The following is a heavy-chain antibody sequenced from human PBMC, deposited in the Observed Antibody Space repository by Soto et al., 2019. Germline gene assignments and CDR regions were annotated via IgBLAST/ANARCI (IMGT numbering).Heavy chain of an antibody. V-gene: IGHV2-5*02. D-gene: IGHD3-3*01. CDR1: GFSLTTSGVG. Sequence: QITLNESGPTVVRPTETLTLTCRFSGFSLTTSGVGVGWIRQSPGKAPEWLALIYWDDDKRYSASLKSRLTITKYTSKNQVVLTVSDLDPTDTATYYCAHRVLRTVFGLVTTTAIYFDFWVQGTPVAVSS. CDR2: IYWDDDK. J-gene: IGHJ4*02. CDR3: AHRVLRTVFGLVTTTAIYFDF.